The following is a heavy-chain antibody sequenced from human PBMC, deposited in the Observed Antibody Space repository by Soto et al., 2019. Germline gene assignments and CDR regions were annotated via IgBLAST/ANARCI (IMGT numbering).Heavy chain of an antibody. CDR3: ARDGKFTISRFYGMDV. D-gene: IGHD3-3*01. CDR1: GFTFSSYS. V-gene: IGHV3-48*02. J-gene: IGHJ6*02. CDR2: ISSSSSTI. Sequence: SGFTFSSYSMNWVRQAPGKGLEWVSYISSSSSTIYYADSVKGRFTISRDNAKNSLYLQMNSLRDEDTAVYYCARDGKFTISRFYGMDVWGQGTTVTVSS.